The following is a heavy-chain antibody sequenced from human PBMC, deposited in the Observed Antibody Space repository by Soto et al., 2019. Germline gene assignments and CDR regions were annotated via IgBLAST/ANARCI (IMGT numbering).Heavy chain of an antibody. Sequence: QITLKESGPTLVKPTQTLTLTCTFSGFSLSTSGVGVGWIRQPPGKALEWLALIYWDDDKRYSPSLKSRLTLXYXPPNHHVVLTMTNLDPVDTARYYCAHAPGIEGAWDYWGQGTLVTVSS. J-gene: IGHJ4*02. CDR2: IYWDDDK. V-gene: IGHV2-5*02. CDR1: GFSLSTSGVG. CDR3: AHAPGIEGAWDY. D-gene: IGHD6-13*01.